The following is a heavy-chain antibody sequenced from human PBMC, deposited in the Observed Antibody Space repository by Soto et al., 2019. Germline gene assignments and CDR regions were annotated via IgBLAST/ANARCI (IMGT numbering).Heavy chain of an antibody. J-gene: IGHJ4*02. CDR2: ISGGGATT. Sequence: EVQLLESGGGLVQPGGSLRLSCAASGFTFNNYAMTWVRQAPGKGLEWVSAISGGGATTSYADSVKGRFTVSRDGSKNTLYLQMSSLRAEDTALYYCAKGRGGSGSLTPRVDFWGKGTLVTVSS. CDR1: GFTFNNYA. CDR3: AKGRGGSGSLTPRVDF. V-gene: IGHV3-23*01. D-gene: IGHD3-10*01.